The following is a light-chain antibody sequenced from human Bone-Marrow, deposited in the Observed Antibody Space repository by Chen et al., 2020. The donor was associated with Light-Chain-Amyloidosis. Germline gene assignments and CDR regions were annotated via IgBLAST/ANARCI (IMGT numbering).Light chain of an antibody. CDR3: QSYDTRLRGSV. J-gene: IGLJ2*01. Sequence: QSVLTQPPSVSGAPGQRVTLPCTGSRSNIGAPYDVHWYQQLPGTAPKLLIYGNNNRPSGVPDRFSGSKSGSSASLAITGLRADDEADYYCQSYDTRLRGSVFGGGTRLTVL. V-gene: IGLV1-40*01. CDR1: RSNIGAPYD. CDR2: GNN.